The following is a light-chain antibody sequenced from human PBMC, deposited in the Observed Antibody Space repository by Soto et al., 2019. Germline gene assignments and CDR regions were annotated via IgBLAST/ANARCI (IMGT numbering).Light chain of an antibody. CDR3: QQRSNWPWT. CDR1: PSVNSY. V-gene: IGKV3-11*01. CDR2: DAS. Sequence: ETVLTQSPATLSLSPGERATLSCRASPSVNSYLAWYQQKAGQAPRLLIYDASNRATGIPARFSGSGSGTDFTLTISSLEPEDFAVYYCQQRSNWPWTFGQGTKAEIK. J-gene: IGKJ1*01.